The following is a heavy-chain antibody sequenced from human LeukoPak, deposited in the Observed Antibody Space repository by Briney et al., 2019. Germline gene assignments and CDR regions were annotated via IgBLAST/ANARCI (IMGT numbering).Heavy chain of an antibody. CDR2: IKSQIDGGTT. CDR1: GFTFNNAW. Sequence: GGSLRLSCAASGFTFNNAWMTWVRQDPGKGLEWVGRIKSQIDGGTTDYAAPVKGRFTISRDDSRNTLFLQMNSLKSEDTAVYYCTTSTMTHDAFDIWGQGTMVTVSS. J-gene: IGHJ3*02. D-gene: IGHD4-17*01. V-gene: IGHV3-15*01. CDR3: TTSTMTHDAFDI.